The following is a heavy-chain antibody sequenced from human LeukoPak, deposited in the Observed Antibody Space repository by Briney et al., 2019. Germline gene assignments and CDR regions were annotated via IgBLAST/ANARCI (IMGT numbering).Heavy chain of an antibody. Sequence: ASVTVSCTPSGYTFTSYGISWVRQAPGQGLEWMGWFSVYNGNTKYAQKLQGRVTMTTDTSTSTAYIELSSLRSDDTAVYYCARDSLQIYYDSSGYHLDAFDNWGQGTMVTVSS. J-gene: IGHJ3*02. CDR2: FSVYNGNT. CDR3: ARDSLQIYYDSSGYHLDAFDN. CDR1: GYTFTSYG. D-gene: IGHD3-22*01. V-gene: IGHV1-18*01.